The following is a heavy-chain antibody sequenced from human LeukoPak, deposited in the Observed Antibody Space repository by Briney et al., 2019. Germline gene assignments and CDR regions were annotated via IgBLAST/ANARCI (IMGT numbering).Heavy chain of an antibody. CDR1: GGTFSSYA. J-gene: IGHJ5*02. CDR2: IIPIFGTA. V-gene: IGHV1-69*05. Sequence: GASEKVSCKASGGTFSSYAISWVRQAPGQGLEWMGGIIPIFGTANYAQKFQGRVTITTDESTSTAYMELSSLRSEDTAVYYCARGAVAGTVDWFDPWGQGTLVTVSS. D-gene: IGHD6-19*01. CDR3: ARGAVAGTVDWFDP.